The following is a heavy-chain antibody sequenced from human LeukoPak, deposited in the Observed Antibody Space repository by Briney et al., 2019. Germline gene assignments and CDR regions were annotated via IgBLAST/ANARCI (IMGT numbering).Heavy chain of an antibody. J-gene: IGHJ4*02. D-gene: IGHD2-21*01. CDR2: IKPGGSAK. V-gene: IGHV3-7*01. CDR1: GFTFRTYW. Sequence: PGGALRHSSAASGFTFRTYWMAWVRQAPGKGLEYVANIKPGGSAKYYVDSVKGRFTISRDDAKTSLYLQMDSLRADDTAVYSCARWGLSYTIDYWGQGTLVTVSS. CDR3: ARWGLSYTIDY.